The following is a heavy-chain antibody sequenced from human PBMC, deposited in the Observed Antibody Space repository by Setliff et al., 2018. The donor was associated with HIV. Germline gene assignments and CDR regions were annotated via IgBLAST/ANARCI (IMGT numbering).Heavy chain of an antibody. Sequence: LSLTCTVSGGSISRGSYSWGWIRQPPGKGLEWIGSISYTGITNYNPSLKSRVTISVDTSQNQFSLKLTSVTAADAAVYYCARLRQWLAFFDSWGQGTLVTVSS. CDR1: GGSISRGSYS. CDR3: ARLRQWLAFFDS. CDR2: ISYTGIT. V-gene: IGHV4-39*01. J-gene: IGHJ4*02. D-gene: IGHD6-19*01.